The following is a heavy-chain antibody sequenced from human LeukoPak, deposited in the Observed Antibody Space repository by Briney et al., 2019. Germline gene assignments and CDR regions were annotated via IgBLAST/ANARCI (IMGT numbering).Heavy chain of an antibody. CDR3: ARVDPFCGGDCLDSDF. CDR1: GYTFTSYY. CDR2: INPSGGST. J-gene: IGHJ4*02. Sequence: ASVKVSCKASGYTFTSYYMHWVRQAPGQGLEWMGIINPSGGSTSYAQKFQGRVTMTRDTSISTAYMELSRLTSDDTAVYYCARVDPFCGGDCLDSDFWGQGTLVTVSS. V-gene: IGHV1-46*01. D-gene: IGHD2-21*02.